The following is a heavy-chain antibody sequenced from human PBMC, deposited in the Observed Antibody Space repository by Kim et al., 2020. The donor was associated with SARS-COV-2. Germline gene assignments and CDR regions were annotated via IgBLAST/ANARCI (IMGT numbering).Heavy chain of an antibody. V-gene: IGHV3-11*06. D-gene: IGHD3-3*01. Sequence: GRFTISRDNAKNSLSLQVSSLRAEDTAVYYCARDSAFTIFGVVTADYGMDVWGQGTTVTVSS. J-gene: IGHJ6*02. CDR3: ARDSAFTIFGVVTADYGMDV.